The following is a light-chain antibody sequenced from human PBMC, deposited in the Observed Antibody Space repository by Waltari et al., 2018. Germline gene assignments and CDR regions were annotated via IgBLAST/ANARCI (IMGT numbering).Light chain of an antibody. Sequence: QSALTQPASVSGSPGQSITISCSGTGSAIGGFNYVYWYQQLPGKAPKLLIYGVSQRPSGVSDRFSGSKSGNRASLTISGLQAEDDSDYYCCSYTTTTTWVFGGGTKLTVL. CDR3: CSYTTTTTWV. J-gene: IGLJ3*02. CDR1: GSAIGGFNY. CDR2: GVS. V-gene: IGLV2-14*03.